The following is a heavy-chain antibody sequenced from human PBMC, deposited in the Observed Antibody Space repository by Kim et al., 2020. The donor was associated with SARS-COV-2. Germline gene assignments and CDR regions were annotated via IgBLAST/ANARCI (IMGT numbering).Heavy chain of an antibody. V-gene: IGHV4-34*01. J-gene: IGHJ4*01. CDR3: ARVTIFGVAAPQTPFDY. D-gene: IGHD3-3*01. CDR2: INHSGST. Sequence: SETLSLTCAVYGGSFSGYYWSWIRQPPGKGLEWIGEINHSGSTNYNPSLKSRVTISVDTSKNQFSLKLSSVTAADTAVYYCARVTIFGVAAPQTPFDYWG. CDR1: GGSFSGYY.